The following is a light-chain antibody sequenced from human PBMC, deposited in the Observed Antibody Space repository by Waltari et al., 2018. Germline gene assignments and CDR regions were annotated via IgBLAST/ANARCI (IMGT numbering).Light chain of an antibody. CDR3: QQYNLYSWT. CDR2: KAS. CDR1: QSINSW. Sequence: DIQMTHSPSTLSASVGYRVTITCRASQSINSWLALYQQKPGKAPKLLISKASSLESGVPSRFSGSGSGTEFTLSISSLQPDDFTTYYCQQYNLYSWTFGQGTKVEV. J-gene: IGKJ1*01. V-gene: IGKV1-5*03.